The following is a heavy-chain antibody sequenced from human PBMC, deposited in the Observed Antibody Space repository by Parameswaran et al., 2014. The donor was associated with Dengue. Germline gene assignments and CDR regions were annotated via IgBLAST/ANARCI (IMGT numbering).Heavy chain of an antibody. CDR1: GFTFSSYS. D-gene: IGHD3-10*01. CDR2: ISSSSSYI. CDR3: ARDSEPRDPYKTSGSGSYGMDV. J-gene: IGHJ6*02. V-gene: IGHV3-21*01. Sequence: GESLKISCAASGFTFSSYSMNWVRQAPGKGLEWVSSISSSSSYIYYADSVKGRFTISRDNAKNSLYLQMNSLRAEDTAVYYCARDSEPRDPYKTSGSGSYGMDVWGQGTTVTVSS.